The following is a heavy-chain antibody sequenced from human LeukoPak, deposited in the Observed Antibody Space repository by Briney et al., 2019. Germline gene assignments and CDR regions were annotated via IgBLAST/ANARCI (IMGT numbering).Heavy chain of an antibody. CDR2: IRSKANSYAT. V-gene: IGHV3-73*01. D-gene: IGHD4-17*01. CDR3: TRHRSMTTVTTPWYFDL. J-gene: IGHJ2*01. Sequence: GGSLRLSCAASGFTFSGSAMHWVRQASGKGLEWVGRIRSKANSYATAYAASVKGRFTISRDDSKNTAYLQTNSLKTEDTAVYYCTRHRSMTTVTTPWYFDLWGRGTLVTVSS. CDR1: GFTFSGSA.